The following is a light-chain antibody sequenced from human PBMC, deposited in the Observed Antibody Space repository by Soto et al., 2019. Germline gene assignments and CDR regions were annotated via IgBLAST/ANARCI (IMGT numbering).Light chain of an antibody. Sequence: QSALTQPASVSGSPGQSITISCTGSSSDVGGYNRVSWYQQHSGKAPKLMIYEVSNRPSGVSNRFSGSKSGNTASLTISGLQAEDEADYYCLSYTTSSSYVFGTGTKLTVL. CDR3: LSYTTSSSYV. CDR1: SSDVGGYNR. J-gene: IGLJ1*01. CDR2: EVS. V-gene: IGLV2-14*01.